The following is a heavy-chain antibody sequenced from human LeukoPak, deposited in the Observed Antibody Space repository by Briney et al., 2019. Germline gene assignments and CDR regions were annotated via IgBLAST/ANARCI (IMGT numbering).Heavy chain of an antibody. J-gene: IGHJ4*02. CDR2: ISRSGDTI. V-gene: IGHV3-11*01. CDR3: AGYHWNSGVVY. D-gene: IGHD1-7*01. Sequence: GGSLRLSCAASGFTFSDYAMSWIRQAPGQGLEWVSYISRSGDTIDYADSVKGRFSISRDNAKNSLYLQMNSLRAEDTAVYYCAGYHWNSGVVYWGQGTLVTVYS. CDR1: GFTFSDYA.